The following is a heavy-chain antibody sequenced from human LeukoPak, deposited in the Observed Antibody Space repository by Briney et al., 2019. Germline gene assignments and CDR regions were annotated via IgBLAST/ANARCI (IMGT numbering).Heavy chain of an antibody. CDR1: SGSISSYY. CDR2: IYYSGST. CDR3: VRHGTYCSSTSCPGWFDP. V-gene: IGHV4-59*08. D-gene: IGHD2-2*01. Sequence: PSETLSLTSTVSSGSISSYYWSWIRQPPGKGLEWIGYIYYSGSTNYNPSLKSRVTISVDTSKNQFSLKLSSVTAADTAVYYCVRHGTYCSSTSCPGWFDPWGQGTLVTVSS. J-gene: IGHJ5*02.